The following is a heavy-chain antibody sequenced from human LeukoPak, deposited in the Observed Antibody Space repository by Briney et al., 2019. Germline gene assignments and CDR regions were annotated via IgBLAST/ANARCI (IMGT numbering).Heavy chain of an antibody. Sequence: SVKVSCKASGGTFSSYAISWVRQAPGQGLEWMRRIIPILGIANYAQKFQGKVTITADKSTSTAYMELSSLRSEDTAVYYCARSPYSSSWKLPGMDVWGQGTTVTVSS. CDR3: ARSPYSSSWKLPGMDV. CDR1: GGTFSSYA. V-gene: IGHV1-69*04. CDR2: IIPILGIA. D-gene: IGHD6-13*01. J-gene: IGHJ6*02.